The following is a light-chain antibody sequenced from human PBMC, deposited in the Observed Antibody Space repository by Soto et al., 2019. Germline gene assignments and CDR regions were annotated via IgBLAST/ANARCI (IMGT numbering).Light chain of an antibody. Sequence: QSVLTQPPSASGTPGQRVTISCSGSSSNIGNNYVYWYQHLPGTAPKLLIYRNNQRPSGVPDRFSASKSGTSASLAISGLRSEDEANYYCAAWDDSLTVLFGGGTKVTVL. CDR3: AAWDDSLTVL. V-gene: IGLV1-47*01. J-gene: IGLJ2*01. CDR2: RNN. CDR1: SSNIGNNY.